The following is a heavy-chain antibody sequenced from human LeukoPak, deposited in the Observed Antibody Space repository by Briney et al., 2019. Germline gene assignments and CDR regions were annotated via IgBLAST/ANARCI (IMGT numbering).Heavy chain of an antibody. D-gene: IGHD5-12*01. Sequence: GGSLRLSCVASELTFSSFWIHWVRQAPGKGLEWVAVIWYDGSNKYYADSVKGRFTISRDNAKNSLYLQMNSLRAEDTAVYYCARGLDIVATIGYWGQGTPVTVSS. J-gene: IGHJ4*02. CDR2: IWYDGSNK. CDR3: ARGLDIVATIGY. CDR1: ELTFSSFW. V-gene: IGHV3-33*08.